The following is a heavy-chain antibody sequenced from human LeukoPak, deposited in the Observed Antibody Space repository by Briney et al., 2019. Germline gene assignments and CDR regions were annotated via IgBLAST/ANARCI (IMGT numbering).Heavy chain of an antibody. CDR1: GFTFSSYA. J-gene: IGHJ4*02. CDR3: AKDGLYYYGSGSYSDY. CDR2: ISGSGGST. V-gene: IGHV3-23*01. Sequence: GGSLRLSCAASGFTFSSYAMSWVRQAPGKGLKWVSAISGSGGSTYYADSVKGRFTISRDNSKNTLYLQMNSLRAEDTAVYYCAKDGLYYYGSGSYSDYWGQGTLVTVSS. D-gene: IGHD3-10*01.